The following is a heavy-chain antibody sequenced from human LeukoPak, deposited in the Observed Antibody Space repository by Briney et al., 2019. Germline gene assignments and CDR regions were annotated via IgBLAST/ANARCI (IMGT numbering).Heavy chain of an antibody. Sequence: GESLKISCKGSGYSFTSYWIGWVRQMPGKGLEWIGIIYPGDSDTRYSPSFQGQVTISADKSISTAYLQWSSLKASDTAMYYCARSGYSYGLITDAFDIWGQGTMVTVSS. D-gene: IGHD5-18*01. CDR1: GYSFTSYW. CDR3: ARSGYSYGLITDAFDI. V-gene: IGHV5-51*01. J-gene: IGHJ3*02. CDR2: IYPGDSDT.